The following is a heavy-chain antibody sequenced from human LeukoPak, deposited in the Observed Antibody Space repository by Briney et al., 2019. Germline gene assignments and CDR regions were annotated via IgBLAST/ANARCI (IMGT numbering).Heavy chain of an antibody. V-gene: IGHV1-46*01. CDR3: ARASRGGGFDY. CDR1: GYTFTSYY. CDR2: INPSGGST. J-gene: IGHJ4*02. D-gene: IGHD3-16*01. Sequence: ASVKVSCKASGYTFTSYYMHWVRQAPGQGLEWMGIINPSGGSTSYAQKFQGRVTITRDTSTSTAYMEVSSLRSEETAVYYCARASRGGGFDYWGQGTLVTVSS.